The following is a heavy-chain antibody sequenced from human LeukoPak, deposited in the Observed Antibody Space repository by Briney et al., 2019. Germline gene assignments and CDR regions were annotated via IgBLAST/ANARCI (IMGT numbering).Heavy chain of an antibody. CDR2: ISAYNGNK. Sequence: EASVKVSCKASGYTFTSYDISWVRQAPGQGLEWMGWISAYNGNKNYAQKLQGRVTMTTDTSTTTAYMELRSLRSDDTAVYYCARGPTYYYDSSGYSYFDYWGQGTLVTVSS. D-gene: IGHD3-22*01. V-gene: IGHV1-18*01. J-gene: IGHJ4*02. CDR3: ARGPTYYYDSSGYSYFDY. CDR1: GYTFTSYD.